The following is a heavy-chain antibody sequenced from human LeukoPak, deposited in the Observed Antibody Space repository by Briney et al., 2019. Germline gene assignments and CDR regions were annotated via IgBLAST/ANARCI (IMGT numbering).Heavy chain of an antibody. CDR2: ISAYNGNT. Sequence: ASVKVSCKASGYTFTSYGISWVRQAPGQGLEWMGWISAYNGNTNYAQKLQGRVTMTTDTSTSTAYMELMSLRSDDTAVYYCAREIYSSGWYPTVSYFDYWGQGTLVTVSS. D-gene: IGHD6-19*01. CDR1: GYTFTSYG. J-gene: IGHJ4*02. V-gene: IGHV1-18*04. CDR3: AREIYSSGWYPTVSYFDY.